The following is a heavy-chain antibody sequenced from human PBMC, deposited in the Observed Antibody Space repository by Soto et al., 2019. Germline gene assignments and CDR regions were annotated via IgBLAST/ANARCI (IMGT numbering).Heavy chain of an antibody. CDR3: ARLYSSGWYNYYYMDV. D-gene: IGHD6-19*01. CDR1: SGSISSSNW. V-gene: IGHV4-4*02. J-gene: IGHJ6*03. CDR2: IYHSGST. Sequence: QVQLQESGPGLVKPSGTLSLTCAVSSGSISSSNWWSWVRQPPGKGLEWIGEIYHSGSTNYNPSLKSRVTISVDKSKNQFSLKLSSVTAADKAVYYCARLYSSGWYNYYYMDVWGKGTTVTVSS.